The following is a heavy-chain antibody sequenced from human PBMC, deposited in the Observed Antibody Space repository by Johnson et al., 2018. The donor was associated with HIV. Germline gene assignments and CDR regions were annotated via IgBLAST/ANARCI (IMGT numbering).Heavy chain of an antibody. CDR2: IYNDGTT. CDR3: ATPRIPTDRAFDI. V-gene: IGHV3-66*02. Sequence: VQLVESGGGLVRPGGSLRLSCAASGFPVSGDYMSWVRQTPRTGLEWVSLIYNDGTTYYADYMKGRFTISRDNSKNTLYLQMNSLRAEDTAVYYCATPRIPTDRAFDIWGQGTMVTVSS. CDR1: GFPVSGDY. D-gene: IGHD2/OR15-2a*01. J-gene: IGHJ3*02.